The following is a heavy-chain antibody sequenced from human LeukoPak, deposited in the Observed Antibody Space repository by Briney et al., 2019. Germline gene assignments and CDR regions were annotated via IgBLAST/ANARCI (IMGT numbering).Heavy chain of an antibody. Sequence: GGSLRLSCAASGFTFSNSWMSWVRQAPGKGLEWVARIRADGTTDYAAPVKGRFTISRDDSMNTLSLQMDSLKTGDTAVYYCAADVPSPLAQIDYWGQGTPVTVSS. D-gene: IGHD1-14*01. CDR1: GFTFSNSW. J-gene: IGHJ4*02. CDR2: IRADGTT. CDR3: AADVPSPLAQIDY. V-gene: IGHV3-15*01.